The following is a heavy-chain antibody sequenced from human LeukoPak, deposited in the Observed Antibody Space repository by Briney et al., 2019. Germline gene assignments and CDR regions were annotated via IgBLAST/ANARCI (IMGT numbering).Heavy chain of an antibody. J-gene: IGHJ4*02. CDR1: GGSIISYY. CDR3: ASADYDEYYIDF. CDR2: IYYSGMT. D-gene: IGHD4-17*01. V-gene: IGHV4-59*01. Sequence: PSETPSLTCTVSGGSIISYYWSWIRQPPGKGLEWIGYIYYSGMTNYNPSLKSRVTISLDTSKNQFSLKLSSVTAADTAVYYCASADYDEYYIDFWGQGTLVTVSS.